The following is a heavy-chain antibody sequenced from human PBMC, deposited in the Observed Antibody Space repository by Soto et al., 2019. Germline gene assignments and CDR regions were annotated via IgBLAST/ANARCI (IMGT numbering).Heavy chain of an antibody. CDR2: IIPILGVA. CDR1: GGTFSSHI. D-gene: IGHD1-1*01. Sequence: GPSVKVSCKASGGTFSSHIISWVRQAPGQGLEWMGRIIPILGVANYAQKFQGRVTITADKSTNTAYMELTSLRSEDTAVFYCARVPVPLFYGMDVWGQGTTVTVSS. J-gene: IGHJ6*02. V-gene: IGHV1-69*02. CDR3: ARVPVPLFYGMDV.